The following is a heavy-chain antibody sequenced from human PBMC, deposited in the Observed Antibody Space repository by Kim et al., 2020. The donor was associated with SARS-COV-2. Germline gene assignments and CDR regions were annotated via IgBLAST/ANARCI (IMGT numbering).Heavy chain of an antibody. D-gene: IGHD5-12*01. J-gene: IGHJ6*02. CDR3: ARGGIVATITGYYYGMDV. Sequence: SVKVSCKASGGTFSSYAISWVRQAPGQGLEWMGGIIPIFGTANYAQKFQGRVTITADESTSTAYMELSSLRSEDTAVYYCARGGIVATITGYYYGMDVWGQGTTVTVSS. CDR1: GGTFSSYA. CDR2: IIPIFGTA. V-gene: IGHV1-69*13.